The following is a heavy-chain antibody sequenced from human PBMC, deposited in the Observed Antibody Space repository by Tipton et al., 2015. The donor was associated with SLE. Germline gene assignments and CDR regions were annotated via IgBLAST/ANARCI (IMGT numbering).Heavy chain of an antibody. CDR1: GYSISSGYY. Sequence: TLSLTCTVSGYSISSGYYWGWIRQPPGKGLEWIGNIYYSGSTYYNPSLKSRVTISVDTSKNQFSLKLSSVTAADTAVYYCARNRGYCGGDCYSSFDYWGQGTLVTVSS. V-gene: IGHV4-38-2*02. CDR2: IYYSGST. D-gene: IGHD2-21*01. J-gene: IGHJ4*02. CDR3: ARNRGYCGGDCYSSFDY.